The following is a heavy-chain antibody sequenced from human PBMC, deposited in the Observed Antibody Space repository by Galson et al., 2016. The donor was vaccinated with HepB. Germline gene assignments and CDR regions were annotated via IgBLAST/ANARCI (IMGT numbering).Heavy chain of an antibody. CDR2: MHSSGGS. CDR3: ARVPVTGTYYTAASGV. Sequence: ETLSLTCTVSGDSISSHYWGWIRQPPGKGLEWIGYMHSSGGSNYNPSLNSRLTISLDTSKNQFSLKLTSVIAAGTAVYYCARVPVTGTYYTAASGVWGLGTVVTVSA. D-gene: IGHD1-26*01. CDR1: GDSISSHY. V-gene: IGHV4-59*11. J-gene: IGHJ3*01.